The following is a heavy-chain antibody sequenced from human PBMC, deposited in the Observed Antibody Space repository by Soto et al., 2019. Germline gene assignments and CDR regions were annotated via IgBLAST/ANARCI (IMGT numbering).Heavy chain of an antibody. V-gene: IGHV3-7*03. CDR2: LKQDGSEK. CDR3: VKDIDSSGYYPDY. Sequence: GGSLRLSCAASGFTFTDYWMAWVRQAPGKGLEWVANLKQDGSEKNYVDSVKGRFTISRDNAKNSLYLQMNSLRVEDTALYHCVKDIDSSGYYPDYWGQGT. D-gene: IGHD3-22*01. J-gene: IGHJ4*02. CDR1: GFTFTDYW.